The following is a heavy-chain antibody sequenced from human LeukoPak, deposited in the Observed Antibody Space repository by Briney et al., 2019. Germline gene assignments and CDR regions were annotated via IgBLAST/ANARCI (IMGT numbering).Heavy chain of an antibody. J-gene: IGHJ6*03. CDR2: INHSGST. D-gene: IGHD3-10*01. CDR1: GGSFSGYY. V-gene: IGHV4-34*01. Sequence: SETLSLTCAVYGGSFSGYYWSWIRQPPGKGLEWIGEINHSGSTNYNPSLKSRVTISVDTSKNQFSLKLTSVTAADTAVYYCARVHYGSGSLYYYYYYMDVWGKGTTVTVSS. CDR3: ARVHYGSGSLYYYYYYMDV.